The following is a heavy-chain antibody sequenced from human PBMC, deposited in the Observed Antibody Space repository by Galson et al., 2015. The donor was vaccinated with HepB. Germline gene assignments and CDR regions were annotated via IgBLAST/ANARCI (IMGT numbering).Heavy chain of an antibody. CDR1: GFTFSSYS. D-gene: IGHD6-13*01. V-gene: IGHV3-48*01. CDR2: ISSSRSI. CDR3: ARAYSSSWYSDY. Sequence: SLRLSCAASGFTFSSYSMIWVRQAPGKGLEWVSYISSSRSIYYADSVKGRFTISRDTAKNSLYLQMNSLRAEDTAVYYCARAYSSSWYSDYWGQGTLVTVSS. J-gene: IGHJ4*02.